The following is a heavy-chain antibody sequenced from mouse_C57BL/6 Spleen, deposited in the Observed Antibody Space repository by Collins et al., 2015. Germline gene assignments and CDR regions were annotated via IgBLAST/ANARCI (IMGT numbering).Heavy chain of an antibody. CDR3: ARRDYYGSSGVDY. Sequence: GASVKISCKASGYTFTDYYMNWVKQSHGKSLEWIGDINPNNGGTSYNQKFKGKATLTVDKSSSTAYMELRSLTSEDSAVYYCARRDYYGSSGVDYWGQGTTLTVSS. J-gene: IGHJ2*01. CDR2: INPNNGGT. CDR1: GYTFTDYY. V-gene: IGHV1-26*01. D-gene: IGHD1-1*01.